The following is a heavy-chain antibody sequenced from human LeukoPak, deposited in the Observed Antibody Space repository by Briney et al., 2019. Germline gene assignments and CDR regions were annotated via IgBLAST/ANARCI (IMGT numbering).Heavy chain of an antibody. V-gene: IGHV4-34*01. Sequence: SETLSLTCAVYGGSFSGYYWSWIRQPPGKGLEWIGEINHSGSTNYNPSLKSRVTISADTSKNQFSLKLYSVTAADTAVYYCARAVGSFDWLPLFDYWGQGALVTVSS. CDR3: ARAVGSFDWLPLFDY. D-gene: IGHD3-9*01. CDR1: GGSFSGYY. CDR2: INHSGST. J-gene: IGHJ4*02.